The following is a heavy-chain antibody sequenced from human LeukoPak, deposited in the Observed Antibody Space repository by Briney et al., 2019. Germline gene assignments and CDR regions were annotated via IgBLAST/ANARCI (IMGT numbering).Heavy chain of an antibody. V-gene: IGHV4-31*03. D-gene: IGHD1-14*01. CDR3: ARSPEDGMDV. J-gene: IGHJ6*02. Sequence: PSETLSLTCTVSGGSISSGGYYWSWIRQHPGKGLEWIGYIYYSGSTYYNPSLKSRVTISVDTSKNRFSLKLSSVTAADTAVYYCARSPEDGMDVWGQGTTVTVSS. CDR2: IYYSGST. CDR1: GGSISSGGYY.